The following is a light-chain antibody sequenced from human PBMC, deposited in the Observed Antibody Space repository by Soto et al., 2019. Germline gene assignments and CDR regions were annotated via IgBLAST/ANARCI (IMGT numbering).Light chain of an antibody. V-gene: IGKV3-20*01. J-gene: IGKJ2*01. CDR3: QQYGNSPFT. Sequence: EIVLTQSPGPLSLSPGNSAALSCRASQSVTGDKVAWYQQRPGQAPRLLIYGRSTRATDIPARFRGSGSGTDYTLTINRLEPESCALYYCQQYGNSPFTFGKGTNLEI. CDR1: QSVTGDK. CDR2: GRS.